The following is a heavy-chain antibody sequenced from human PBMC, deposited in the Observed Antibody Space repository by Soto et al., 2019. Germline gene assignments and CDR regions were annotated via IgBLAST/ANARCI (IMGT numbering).Heavy chain of an antibody. CDR2: IYSGGST. Sequence: GGSLRLSCAASGFTVSSNYMSWVRQAPGKGLEWVSVIYSGGSTYYADSVKGRFTISRDNSKNTLYLQMNSLRAEDTAVYYCARDRGIAAHYYYYNGPDVWGQGTTVTVSS. V-gene: IGHV3-53*01. J-gene: IGHJ6*02. D-gene: IGHD6-6*01. CDR3: ARDRGIAAHYYYYNGPDV. CDR1: GFTVSSNY.